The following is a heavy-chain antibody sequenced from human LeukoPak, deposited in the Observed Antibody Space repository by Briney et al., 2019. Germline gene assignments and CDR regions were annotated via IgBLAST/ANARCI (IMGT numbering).Heavy chain of an antibody. V-gene: IGHV1-69*13. CDR2: IIPIFGTA. D-gene: IGHD6-13*01. J-gene: IGHJ6*02. CDR1: GGTFSSYA. CDR3: ARGVPKGYSSYNYYGMDV. Sequence: ASVKVSCKASGGTFSSYAISWVRQAPGQGLGWIGGIIPIFGTANYAQKFQGRVTITADESTSTAYMELSSLRSEDTAVYYCARGVPKGYSSYNYYGMDVWGQGTTVTVSS.